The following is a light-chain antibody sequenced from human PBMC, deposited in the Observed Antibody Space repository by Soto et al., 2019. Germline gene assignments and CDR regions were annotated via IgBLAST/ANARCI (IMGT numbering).Light chain of an antibody. CDR3: QHRTL. Sequence: EIVLTQSPATLSLSPGERATLSCRASQSVDSSFAWYQQKAGQAPRLLIYDTSHRATGIAARFSGSGSGTDFTLTISSLESEDFAVYYCQHRTLFGGGTKVEIK. V-gene: IGKV3-11*01. CDR2: DTS. J-gene: IGKJ4*01. CDR1: QSVDSS.